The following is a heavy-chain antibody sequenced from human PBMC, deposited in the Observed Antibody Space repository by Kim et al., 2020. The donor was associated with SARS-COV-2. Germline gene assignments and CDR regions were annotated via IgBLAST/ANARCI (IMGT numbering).Heavy chain of an antibody. CDR3: TREALFGVGSGQNYFDY. CDR1: GFTFSNYG. V-gene: IGHV3-33*01. Sequence: GGSLRLSCAASGFTFSNYGMHWVRQAPGKGLEWVTHIWFDGSNEEYVDSVKGRFTISRDNSKNTVYLQMNSLRAEDTAVYYCTREALFGVGSGQNYFDYWGQGTLVTVSS. J-gene: IGHJ4*02. CDR2: IWFDGSNE. D-gene: IGHD3-3*01.